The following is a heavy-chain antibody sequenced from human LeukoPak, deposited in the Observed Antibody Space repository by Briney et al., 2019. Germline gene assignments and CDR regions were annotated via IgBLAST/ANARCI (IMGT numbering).Heavy chain of an antibody. V-gene: IGHV1-8*03. J-gene: IGHJ6*03. Sequence: ASVKVSCKASGYTFTSYDINWVRQATGQGLEWMGWMNPNSGNTGYAQKFQGRVTITRNTSISTAYMELSSLRSEDTAVYYCARGLRADFWIWGLDYYYYMDVWGKGTTVTVSS. CDR2: MNPNSGNT. CDR3: ARGLRADFWIWGLDYYYYMDV. CDR1: GYTFTSYD. D-gene: IGHD3-3*01.